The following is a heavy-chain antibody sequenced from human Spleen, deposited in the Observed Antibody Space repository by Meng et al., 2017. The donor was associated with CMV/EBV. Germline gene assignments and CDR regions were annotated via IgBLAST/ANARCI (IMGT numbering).Heavy chain of an antibody. D-gene: IGHD2-2*01. CDR3: ARTIVAPNTWDYFDY. V-gene: IGHV3-23*01. Sequence: GESLKISCAASGFTFSSYAMSWVRQAPGKGLEWVSIIYNTGSAYYPDSLMGRFTVSRDSSKNTLYLQMNILTADDTAVYYCARTIVAPNTWDYFDYWGRGILVTVSS. CDR1: GFTFSSYA. CDR2: IYNTGSA. J-gene: IGHJ4*02.